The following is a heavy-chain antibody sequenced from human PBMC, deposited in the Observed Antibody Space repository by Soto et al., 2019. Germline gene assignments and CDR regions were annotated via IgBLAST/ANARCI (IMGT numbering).Heavy chain of an antibody. CDR2: IYYSGST. J-gene: IGHJ5*02. Sequence: SETLSLTCSVSGVSISSYYWSWIRQPPGKGLEWIGYIYYSGSTNYTPSLKSRVTISVDTSKKQFSLKLSSVTAADTAVYYCARDFNGSGSYTAWFDPWGHGTLVTVSS. V-gene: IGHV4-59*01. D-gene: IGHD3-10*01. CDR3: ARDFNGSGSYTAWFDP. CDR1: GVSISSYY.